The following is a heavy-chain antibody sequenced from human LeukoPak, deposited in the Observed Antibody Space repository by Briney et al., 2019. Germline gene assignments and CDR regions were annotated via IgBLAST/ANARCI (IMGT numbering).Heavy chain of an antibody. J-gene: IGHJ4*02. Sequence: PSETLSLTCTVSGGSISSYYWSWIRQPAGTALEWIGRIYTSGTITYNPSLKGRVTISVDTSKNQFSLKLSSVTAADTAVYYCARSLTYYFDTSCYDSWAQGTLVTVSS. D-gene: IGHD3-22*01. CDR1: GGSISSYY. V-gene: IGHV4-4*07. CDR2: IYTSGTI. CDR3: ARSLTYYFDTSCYDS.